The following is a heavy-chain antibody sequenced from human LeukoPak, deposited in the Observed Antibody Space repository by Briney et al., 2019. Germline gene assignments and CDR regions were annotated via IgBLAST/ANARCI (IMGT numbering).Heavy chain of an antibody. CDR3: TRSRPGTEAGQPNFDY. D-gene: IGHD6-13*01. J-gene: IGHJ4*02. Sequence: GGSLRLSCAASGFTFSTYSMSWVRQAPGKGLEWVSYISSISSIIYYADSVKGRFTISRDNARNSLYLQMDSLRAEDTAVYYCTRSRPGTEAGQPNFDYWGQGTLVTVSS. CDR2: ISSISSII. CDR1: GFTFSTYS. V-gene: IGHV3-48*01.